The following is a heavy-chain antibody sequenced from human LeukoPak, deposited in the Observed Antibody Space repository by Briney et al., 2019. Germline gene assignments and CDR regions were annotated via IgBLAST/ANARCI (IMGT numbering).Heavy chain of an antibody. V-gene: IGHV4-59*02. Sequence: SETLSLTCSVSDGSVNSYYWNWIRRPPGKGLEWIGYIYYNGNTNYSPSLKSRVTMSVDTSKNLFSLKVSSVTAADTAVYYCAKGRSNYYGMDVWGQGTTVTVSS. D-gene: IGHD1-26*01. CDR1: DGSVNSYY. J-gene: IGHJ6*02. CDR2: IYYNGNT. CDR3: AKGRSNYYGMDV.